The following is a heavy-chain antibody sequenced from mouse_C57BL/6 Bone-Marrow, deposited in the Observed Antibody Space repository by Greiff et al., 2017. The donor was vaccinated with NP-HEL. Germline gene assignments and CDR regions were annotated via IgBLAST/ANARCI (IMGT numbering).Heavy chain of an antibody. J-gene: IGHJ1*03. CDR2: ISSGGSYT. Sequence: DVHLVESGGDLVKPGGSLKLSCAASGFTFSSYGMSWVRQTPDKRLEWVANISSGGSYTYYPDSVKGRFTIARDNANNTLYLQMSSLTSEDTAVYYWASDGVYVWYLDVWGKGTTVTVSS. CDR1: GFTFSSYG. D-gene: IGHD2-13*01. CDR3: ASDGVYVWYLDV. V-gene: IGHV5-6*01.